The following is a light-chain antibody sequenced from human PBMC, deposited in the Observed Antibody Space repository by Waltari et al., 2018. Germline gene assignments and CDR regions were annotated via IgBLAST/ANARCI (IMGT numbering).Light chain of an antibody. J-gene: IGKJ4*01. V-gene: IGKV4-1*01. Sequence: DIVMTQSPDSLAVSLGERATINCKSRQSVLSSSDNKNYLAWYPQKPGQPPKLFIYWSSTRESGVPDRFSGSGSGTDFALTISSLQAEDAAVYYCQHYYTSPPTFGGGTKVEIK. CDR2: WSS. CDR3: QHYYTSPPT. CDR1: QSVLSSSDNKNY.